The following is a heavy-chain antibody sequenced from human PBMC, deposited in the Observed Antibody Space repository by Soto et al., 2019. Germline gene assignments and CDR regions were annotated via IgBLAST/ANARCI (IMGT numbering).Heavy chain of an antibody. J-gene: IGHJ4*02. D-gene: IGHD6-19*01. V-gene: IGHV1-46*01. CDR3: ARGGAGQWLFDY. CDR1: GYTFTSYH. Sequence: QVQLVQSGAEVKKPGASVKVSCKASGYTFTSYHMHWLRQAPGQGLECMGTINPSGGSTSYAQKLQRRVTMTRDTSTSTVYMELRSLRSEDTAVYYCARGGAGQWLFDYWGQGTLVTVSS. CDR2: INPSGGST.